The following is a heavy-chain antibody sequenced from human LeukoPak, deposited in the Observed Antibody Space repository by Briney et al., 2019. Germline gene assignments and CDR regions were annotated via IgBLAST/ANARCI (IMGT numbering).Heavy chain of an antibody. CDR1: GGSFSGYY. Sequence: SETLSLTCAVYGGSFSGYYWSWIRQPPGKGLEWIGEINHSGSTNYNPSLKSRVTISVDTFKNQFSLKLSSVTAADTAVYYCARSVLDSSGYRDAFDIWGQGTMVTVSS. D-gene: IGHD3-22*01. J-gene: IGHJ3*02. CDR3: ARSVLDSSGYRDAFDI. CDR2: INHSGST. V-gene: IGHV4-34*01.